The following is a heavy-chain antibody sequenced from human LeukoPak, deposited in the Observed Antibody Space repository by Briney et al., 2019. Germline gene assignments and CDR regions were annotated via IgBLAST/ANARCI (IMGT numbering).Heavy chain of an antibody. J-gene: IGHJ6*02. CDR1: GFTFSSYS. CDR3: ARDEYQLLGGSYYYYGMDV. Sequence: PGGSLRLSCAASGFTFSSYSMNWVRQAPGKGLEWVSHITASGTAMFYADSVKGRFTISRDNAKNSLYLQMNSLRDEDTAVYYCARDEYQLLGGSYYYYGMDVWGQGTTVTVSS. V-gene: IGHV3-48*02. CDR2: ITASGTAM. D-gene: IGHD2-2*01.